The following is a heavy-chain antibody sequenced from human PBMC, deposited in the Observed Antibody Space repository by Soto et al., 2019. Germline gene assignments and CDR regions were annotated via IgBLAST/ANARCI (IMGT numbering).Heavy chain of an antibody. V-gene: IGHV3-48*03. CDR3: ARGGDNGYERYNRFDP. CDR1: GFTFGNYA. J-gene: IGHJ5*01. CDR2: ISSSGTTT. Sequence: EVQLVQSGGTSVQPGKSLRLSCTGSGFTFGNYAMNWVRQAPGKGLEWLASISSSGTTTYYADSMKGRFTISRDNGKNVVSLQMDNLRAEDTAVYYSARGGDNGYERYNRFDPWGQGTLVSVSS. D-gene: IGHD5-12*01.